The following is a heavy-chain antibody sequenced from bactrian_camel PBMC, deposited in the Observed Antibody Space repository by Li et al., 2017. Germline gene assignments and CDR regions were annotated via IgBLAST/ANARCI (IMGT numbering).Heavy chain of an antibody. Sequence: DVQLVESGGGSVQAGESLRLSCAASGFTAGSYYMSWVRQAPGKGLEWVSGINSGGGYTLYADSMKGRFTISRDNAKNTLYLQMNSLKPEDTGTYYCAPFTRGGTRPSGVGTWVRIGTMYYGTDYRGKGTQVTVS. J-gene: IGHJ7*01. D-gene: IGHD3*01. CDR1: GFTAGSYY. CDR2: INSGGGYT. V-gene: IGHV3S40*01.